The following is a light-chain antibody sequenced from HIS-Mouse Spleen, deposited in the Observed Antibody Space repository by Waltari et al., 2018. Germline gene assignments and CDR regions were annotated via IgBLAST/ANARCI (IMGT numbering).Light chain of an antibody. V-gene: IGLV3-1*01. Sequence: SYELTQPPSVSVSPGQPASITCSGAKFGANYACWYQQKPGQSPVLVIYQDSKRTSGIPERFSGSNSGNTATLTISGTQAMDEADYYCQAWDSSTYVFGTGTKVTVL. CDR1: KFGANY. J-gene: IGLJ1*01. CDR2: QDS. CDR3: QAWDSSTYV.